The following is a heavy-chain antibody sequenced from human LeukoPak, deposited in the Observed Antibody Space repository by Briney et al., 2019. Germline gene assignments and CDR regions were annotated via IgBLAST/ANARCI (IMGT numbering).Heavy chain of an antibody. J-gene: IGHJ4*02. CDR2: IYPGDSDT. D-gene: IGHD6-13*01. CDR1: GYSFTSYW. CDR3: ARTYSSSWEGYFDY. Sequence: GESLKISCKGSGYSFTSYWIGWVRQMPGKGLEWMGIIYPGDSDTRYSPSFQGHVTISADKSITTAYVQWSSLKASDTAIYHCARTYSSSWEGYFDYWGQGTLVTVSS. V-gene: IGHV5-51*01.